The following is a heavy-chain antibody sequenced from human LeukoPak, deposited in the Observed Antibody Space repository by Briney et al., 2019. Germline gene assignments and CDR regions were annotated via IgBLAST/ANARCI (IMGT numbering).Heavy chain of an antibody. V-gene: IGHV4-4*07. Sequence: PSETLSLTCTVSGGSISSYYWSWIRQPAGKGLEWIGRIYTSGSTNYNPSLKSRVTMSVGTSKNQFSLKLGSVTAADTAVYYCARDQKTAMVPYVGWFDPWGQGTLVTVSS. J-gene: IGHJ5*02. CDR1: GGSISSYY. CDR2: IYTSGST. CDR3: ARDQKTAMVPYVGWFDP. D-gene: IGHD5-18*01.